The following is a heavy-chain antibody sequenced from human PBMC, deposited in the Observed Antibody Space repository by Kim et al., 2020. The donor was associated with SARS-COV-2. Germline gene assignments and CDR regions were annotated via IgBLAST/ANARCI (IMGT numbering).Heavy chain of an antibody. J-gene: IGHJ4*02. CDR1: GGSISSGDYY. Sequence: SETLSLTCTVSGGSISSGDYYWSWIRQPPGKGLEWIGYIYYSGSTYYNPSIKSRVTISVDTSKNQFSLRLSSVTAADTAVYYCARVRFSITIFGVVIRLFDYWGQGTLVTVSS. D-gene: IGHD3-3*01. V-gene: IGHV4-30-4*01. CDR3: ARVRFSITIFGVVIRLFDY. CDR2: IYYSGST.